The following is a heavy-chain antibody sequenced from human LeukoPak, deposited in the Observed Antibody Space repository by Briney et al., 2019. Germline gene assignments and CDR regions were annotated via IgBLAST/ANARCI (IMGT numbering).Heavy chain of an antibody. D-gene: IGHD3-9*01. CDR2: IYHGGST. CDR1: GYSISDGYY. J-gene: IGHJ3*02. V-gene: IGHV4-38-2*02. Sequence: SQTLSLTCTVSGYSISDGYYWGRIRQPPGKGLEWIATIYHGGSTYYNPSLESRVTISLDTSKNHFSLNLTSVTAADTAMYYCARVAERTWLPYDAAFDIWGRGTMVTVSS. CDR3: ARVAERTWLPYDAAFDI.